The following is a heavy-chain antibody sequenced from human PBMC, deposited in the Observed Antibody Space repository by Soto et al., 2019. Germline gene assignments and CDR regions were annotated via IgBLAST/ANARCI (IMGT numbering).Heavy chain of an antibody. CDR3: AKIAPTNPYYYYGMDV. Sequence: GGSLRLSCAASGFTFSDYAMSWVRQAPGKGLDWVSTISTGGGNTYYADSVKGRFTISRDNSKNTLSLLMTSLRAEDTAIYYCAKIAPTNPYYYYGMDVWGQGTTVTVSS. CDR2: ISTGGGNT. J-gene: IGHJ6*02. D-gene: IGHD2-8*01. CDR1: GFTFSDYA. V-gene: IGHV3-23*01.